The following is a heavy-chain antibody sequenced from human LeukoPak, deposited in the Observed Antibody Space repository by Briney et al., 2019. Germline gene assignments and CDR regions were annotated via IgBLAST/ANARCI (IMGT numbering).Heavy chain of an antibody. Sequence: SGTLSLTCAVSGGSISSSNWWSWVRQPPGKGLEWIGEIYHSGSTNYNPSLKSRVTISVDKSKNQFSLKLSSVTAADTAVYYCARVGGLWFGELSDWFDPWGQGTLVTVSS. CDR1: GGSISSSNW. D-gene: IGHD3-10*01. V-gene: IGHV4-4*02. J-gene: IGHJ5*02. CDR2: IYHSGST. CDR3: ARVGGLWFGELSDWFDP.